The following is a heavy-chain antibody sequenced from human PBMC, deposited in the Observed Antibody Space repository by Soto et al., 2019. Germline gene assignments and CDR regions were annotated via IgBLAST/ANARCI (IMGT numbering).Heavy chain of an antibody. Sequence: QVQLVQSGAEVKKPGASVKVSCKASGYTFTSYAMHWVRQAPGQRLEWMGWINAGNGNTKYSQKFQGRVTITRDTSASTAYMELSSLRSEDTAVYYCARELRFLEWKTNAFDIWGQGTMVTVSS. J-gene: IGHJ3*02. V-gene: IGHV1-3*01. CDR3: ARELRFLEWKTNAFDI. D-gene: IGHD3-3*01. CDR1: GYTFTSYA. CDR2: INAGNGNT.